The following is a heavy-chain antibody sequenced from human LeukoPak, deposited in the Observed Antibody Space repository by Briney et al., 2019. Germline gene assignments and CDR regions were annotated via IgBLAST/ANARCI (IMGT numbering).Heavy chain of an antibody. J-gene: IGHJ5*02. Sequence: SETLSLTCTVSGGSISVGDFYWSWIRQPPGKGLEWIGYIYYNGNTYYNPSLKSRVTISRDTSKNQFSLKVNSVTAADTAVYYCAKAGWRGGGTFHEFDPWGQGTLVIVSS. CDR2: IYYNGNT. D-gene: IGHD3-16*01. CDR3: AKAGWRGGGTFHEFDP. V-gene: IGHV4-30-4*01. CDR1: GGSISVGDFY.